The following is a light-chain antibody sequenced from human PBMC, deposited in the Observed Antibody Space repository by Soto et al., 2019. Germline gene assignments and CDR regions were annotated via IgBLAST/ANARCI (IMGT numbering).Light chain of an antibody. Sequence: QSALTQPASVSGSPGQSITIYCTGTTSDVGGFNYVSWYQQHPGKAPKVIIYEVSNRPSGVSNRFSASKSGNTASLTISGLQPEDEADYYCSSYTTSSTVVFGGGTKLTVL. V-gene: IGLV2-14*01. CDR2: EVS. CDR1: TSDVGGFNY. J-gene: IGLJ2*01. CDR3: SSYTTSSTVV.